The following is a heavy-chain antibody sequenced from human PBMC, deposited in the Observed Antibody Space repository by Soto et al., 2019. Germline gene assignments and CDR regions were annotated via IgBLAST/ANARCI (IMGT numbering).Heavy chain of an antibody. CDR2: ISAYNGNT. D-gene: IGHD2-2*01. J-gene: IGHJ6*02. V-gene: IGHV1-18*01. Sequence: QVQLVQSGAEVKKPGASVKVSCKASGYTFTSYGISWVRQAPGQGLEWMGWISAYNGNTNYAQKLQGRVTMTTDTSKSTAYMELRSLRSDDTAVYYCARDSDIVVVPAAMSGGIYYYGMDVWGQGTTVTVSS. CDR3: ARDSDIVVVPAAMSGGIYYYGMDV. CDR1: GYTFTSYG.